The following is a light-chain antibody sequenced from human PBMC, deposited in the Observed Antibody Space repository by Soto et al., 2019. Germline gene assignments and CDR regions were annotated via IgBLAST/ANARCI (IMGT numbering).Light chain of an antibody. Sequence: QSVLTQPASVSGSPGQSITISCTGTSGDIGSYNRVSWYQQHPGKAPKLIIYEVTDRPSGVSNRFSGSKSGNTASLTISGRQAEDEAEYYCSSYTNINTRACVFGTGTNLTVL. CDR3: SSYTNINTRACV. J-gene: IGLJ1*01. V-gene: IGLV2-14*01. CDR1: SGDIGSYNR. CDR2: EVT.